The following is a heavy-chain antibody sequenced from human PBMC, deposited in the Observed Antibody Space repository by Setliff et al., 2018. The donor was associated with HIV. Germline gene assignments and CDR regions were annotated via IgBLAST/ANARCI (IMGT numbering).Heavy chain of an antibody. Sequence: SLRLSCAASGFTFSSYGMHWVRQAPGKGLEWVSLISYDGSKKYYADSVKGRFTISRDNSKNTVYLLMNSLRTEDTAVYYCARDGSGAGLLWFGELRGYFDFWGQGTLVTVSS. D-gene: IGHD3-10*01. V-gene: IGHV3-30*03. J-gene: IGHJ4*02. CDR2: ISYDGSKK. CDR3: ARDGSGAGLLWFGELRGYFDF. CDR1: GFTFSSYG.